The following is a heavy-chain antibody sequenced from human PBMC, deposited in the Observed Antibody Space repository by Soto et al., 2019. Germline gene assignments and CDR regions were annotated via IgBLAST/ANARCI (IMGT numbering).Heavy chain of an antibody. Sequence: GSLRLSCAASGFTFSSYGMHWVRQAPGKGLEWVAVISYDGSNKYYADSVKGRFTISRDNSKNTLYLQMNSLRAEDTAVYYCAKDSQKQLVSAGLDYWGQGTLVTVSS. J-gene: IGHJ4*02. D-gene: IGHD6-13*01. CDR2: ISYDGSNK. CDR1: GFTFSSYG. CDR3: AKDSQKQLVSAGLDY. V-gene: IGHV3-30*18.